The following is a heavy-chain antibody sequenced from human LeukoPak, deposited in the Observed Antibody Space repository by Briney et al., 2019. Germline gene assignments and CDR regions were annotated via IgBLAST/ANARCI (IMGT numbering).Heavy chain of an antibody. D-gene: IGHD6-13*01. CDR3: AREGGQQLGSFDY. CDR2: IWYDGSDK. CDR1: GFTFSTYG. Sequence: GRSLRLSCAASGFTFSTYGMHWVRQAPGQGLEWVAIIWYDGSDKYYADSVKGRFAISRDNSKNTLYLQMDSLQVEDTAVHYCAREGGQQLGSFDYWGQGTLVTVTS. J-gene: IGHJ4*02. V-gene: IGHV3-33*01.